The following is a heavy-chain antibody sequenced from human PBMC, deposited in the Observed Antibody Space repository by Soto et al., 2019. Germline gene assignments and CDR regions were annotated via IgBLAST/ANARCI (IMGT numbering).Heavy chain of an antibody. Sequence: ASVKVSCKASGYTFTGYYMHWVRQAPGQGLEWMGWINPNSGGTNYAQKFQGRVTMTRDTSISTAYMELSRLRSDDTAVYYCARGGVVAAKNDAFDIWGQGTMVTVS. D-gene: IGHD2-15*01. V-gene: IGHV1-2*02. CDR3: ARGGVVAAKNDAFDI. J-gene: IGHJ3*02. CDR1: GYTFTGYY. CDR2: INPNSGGT.